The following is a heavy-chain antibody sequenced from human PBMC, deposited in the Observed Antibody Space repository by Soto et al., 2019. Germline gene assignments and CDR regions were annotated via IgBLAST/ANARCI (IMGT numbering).Heavy chain of an antibody. CDR1: GYTFTSYG. Sequence: QVQLVQSGAEVKKPGASVKVSCKASGYTFTSYGISWVRQAPGQGLEWMGWISAYNGNTNYAQKIQGRVTMTTDTSTSTAYKELRSQRSDGTAVYYCSRTACHKSVFDPWGQGTLVTVPS. CDR3: SRTACHKSVFDP. D-gene: IGHD2-21*02. V-gene: IGHV1-18*01. CDR2: ISAYNGNT. J-gene: IGHJ5*02.